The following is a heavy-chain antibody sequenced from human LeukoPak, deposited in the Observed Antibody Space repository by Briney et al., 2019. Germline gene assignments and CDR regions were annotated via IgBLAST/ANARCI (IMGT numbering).Heavy chain of an antibody. J-gene: IGHJ3*02. D-gene: IGHD2-2*01. CDR3: ARARYANAWYAFDI. CDR2: LSHSGSS. CDR1: GGSVSSYY. V-gene: IGHV4-59*02. Sequence: SETLSLACTVSGGSVSSYYWSWIRRPPGRGLEWIAYLSHSGSSDSNPSLTSRVTTLVDTSKNQFSLKLTSVTAADTAVYYCARARYANAWYAFDIWGHGTMVTVSS.